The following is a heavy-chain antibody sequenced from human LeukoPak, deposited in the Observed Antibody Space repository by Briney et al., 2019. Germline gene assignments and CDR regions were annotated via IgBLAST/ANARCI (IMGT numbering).Heavy chain of an antibody. CDR1: GYTFTSYA. CDR3: ASTQSRIAVAGTYYYYGMDV. V-gene: IGHV1-69*13. Sequence: SVKVSCKASGYTFTSYAISWVRQAPGQGLEWMGGIIPIFGTANYAQKFQGRVTITADESTSTAYMELSSLRSEDTAVYYCASTQSRIAVAGTYYYYGMDVWGQGTTVTVSS. CDR2: IIPIFGTA. J-gene: IGHJ6*02. D-gene: IGHD6-19*01.